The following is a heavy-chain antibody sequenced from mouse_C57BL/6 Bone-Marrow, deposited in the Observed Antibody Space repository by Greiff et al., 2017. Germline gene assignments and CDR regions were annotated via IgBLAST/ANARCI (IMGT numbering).Heavy chain of an antibody. CDR3: ARSDYDYAWYFDV. CDR2: IYPGGGYT. D-gene: IGHD2-4*01. J-gene: IGHJ1*03. V-gene: IGHV1-63*01. Sequence: VQLQQSGAELVRPGTSVKMSCKASGYTFTNYWIGWAKQRPGHGLEWIGDIYPGGGYTNYNEKFKGKATLTADKSSSTAYMQFSSLTSEDSAIYYCARSDYDYAWYFDVWGTGTTVTVSS. CDR1: GYTFTNYW.